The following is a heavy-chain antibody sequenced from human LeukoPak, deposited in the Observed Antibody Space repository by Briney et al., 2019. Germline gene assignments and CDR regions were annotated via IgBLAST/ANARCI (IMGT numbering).Heavy chain of an antibody. V-gene: IGHV1-2*02. CDR2: INPNSVGI. CDR3: AAGYCSGNSCHSDTFDM. Sequence: ASVKVSCKASGYTFTGFYMHWVRQAPGQGLQWMGWINPNSVGIHYAQNFQGRLTMTRDTSISTAHMELSSLRSDDTAVYYCAAGYCSGNSCHSDTFDMWGQGTMVTVSS. D-gene: IGHD2-15*01. J-gene: IGHJ3*02. CDR1: GYTFTGFY.